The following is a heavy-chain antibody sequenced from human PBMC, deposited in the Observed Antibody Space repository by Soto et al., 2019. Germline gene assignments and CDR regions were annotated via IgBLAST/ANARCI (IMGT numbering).Heavy chain of an antibody. CDR3: ARDWYGGKYYYYMDV. V-gene: IGHV3-48*01. J-gene: IGHJ6*03. CDR2: ISSSSSTI. CDR1: GFTFSSYS. Sequence: VQLVESGGGLVQPGGSLRLSCAASGFTFSSYSMNWVRQAPGKGLEWVSYISSSSSTIYYADSVKGRFTISRDNAKNSLYLQMNSLRAEDTAVYYCARDWYGGKYYYYMDVWGKGTTVTVSS. D-gene: IGHD6-13*01.